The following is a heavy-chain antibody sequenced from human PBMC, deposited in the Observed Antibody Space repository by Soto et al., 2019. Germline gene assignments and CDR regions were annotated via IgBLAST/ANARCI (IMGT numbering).Heavy chain of an antibody. CDR1: GFTLSDHY. D-gene: IGHD2-15*01. CDR3: AKDIGRVVVAAQGDSTYGMDV. Sequence: PGGSLRLSCAGSGFTLSDHYIDWVRQAPGKGLEWVGRSRDKAQGYSTAYAASVKGRFTTSRDESKNSVYLQMNSLRAEDTAVYYCAKDIGRVVVAAQGDSTYGMDVWGQGTTVTVSS. V-gene: IGHV3-72*01. J-gene: IGHJ6*02. CDR2: SRDKAQGYST.